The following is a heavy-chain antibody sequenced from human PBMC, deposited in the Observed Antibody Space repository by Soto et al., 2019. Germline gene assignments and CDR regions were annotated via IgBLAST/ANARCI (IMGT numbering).Heavy chain of an antibody. D-gene: IGHD6-19*01. V-gene: IGHV3-23*01. CDR1: GFYFSVYA. Sequence: PVGSLRLSCEASGFYFSVYAMAWVRQTPGKGLEWVSTITDTVGTTYYADSVKGRFTLSRDISKNTLYLQMNSLRVDDTAVYYCAKAQWLLGGNYFDSWGHGTLVTVSS. CDR3: AKAQWLLGGNYFDS. CDR2: ITDTVGTT. J-gene: IGHJ4*01.